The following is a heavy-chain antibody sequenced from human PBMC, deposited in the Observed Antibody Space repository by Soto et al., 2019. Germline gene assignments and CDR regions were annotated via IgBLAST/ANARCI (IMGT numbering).Heavy chain of an antibody. CDR1: GLNYIDYC. J-gene: IGHJ2*01. D-gene: IGHD6-13*01. Sequence: SRRLYCSFSGLNYIDYCRCRIRQDPGKGLEWIPYISSRATAIYYADSVKGRFTISRDNAKNTLYLQMNSLRAEDTAVYYCAREIIALPSSHSQKWGR. CDR3: AREIIALPSSHSQK. V-gene: IGHV3-11*01. CDR2: ISSRATAI.